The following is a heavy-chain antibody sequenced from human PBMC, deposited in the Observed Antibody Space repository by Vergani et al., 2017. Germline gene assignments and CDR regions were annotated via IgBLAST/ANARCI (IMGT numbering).Heavy chain of an antibody. Sequence: QVQLVQSGAEVKKPGSSVKVSCKASGGTFSSYAISWVQQAPGQGLKWVGRIIPILGIANYAQKFQGRVTITAEKSTSTAYMELSSLRYEDTAVYYCASPYCTNGVCYNRRVEYFQQGGEGTLVTVSS. V-gene: IGHV1-69*04. CDR2: IIPILGIA. CDR1: GGTFSSYA. J-gene: IGHJ1*01. CDR3: ASPYCTNGVCYNRRVEYFQQ. D-gene: IGHD2-8*01.